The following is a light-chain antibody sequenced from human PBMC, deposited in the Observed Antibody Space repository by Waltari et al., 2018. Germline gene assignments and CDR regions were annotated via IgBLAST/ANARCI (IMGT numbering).Light chain of an antibody. J-gene: IGLJ2*01. Sequence: QSVLTQPPSASGTPGQRVTISCSGSSSNLGSNSVNWYQHLPGTAPKLLIYSDNQRPSGVPDRFSGSKSGASASLAISGLQSEDEADYYCAAWDVSLNGLVFGGGTKLTVL. V-gene: IGLV1-44*01. CDR3: AAWDVSLNGLV. CDR1: SSNLGSNS. CDR2: SDN.